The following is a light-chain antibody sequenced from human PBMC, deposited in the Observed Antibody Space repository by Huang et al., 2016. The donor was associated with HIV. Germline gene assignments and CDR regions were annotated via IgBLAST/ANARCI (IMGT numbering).Light chain of an antibody. CDR2: GTS. J-gene: IGKJ4*01. Sequence: EIVLTQSPGTLSLSPGERATLSCRASQSVGNTYLAWYQQKPGQALRLLIYGTSNRATCIPDRFSGSGSGTDFTLTISRLEPEDFAVYYCQQYGSSFPTFGGGTRVEVK. CDR3: QQYGSSFPT. CDR1: QSVGNTY. V-gene: IGKV3-20*01.